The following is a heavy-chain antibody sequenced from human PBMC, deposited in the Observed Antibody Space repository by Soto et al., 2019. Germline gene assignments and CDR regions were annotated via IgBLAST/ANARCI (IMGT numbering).Heavy chain of an antibody. CDR3: AIAFRYYYDSSGYYSTSYYYYGMDV. CDR1: GYPFTSYY. J-gene: IGHJ6*02. CDR2: INPSGGST. V-gene: IGHV1-46*01. Sequence: WASVKVSCKASGYPFTSYYMHWVRQAPGQGLEWMGIINPSGGSTSYAQKFQGRVTMTRDTATSTVYMDLSSLRSEDTAVYYCAIAFRYYYDSSGYYSTSYYYYGMDVWGQGTTVTVSS. D-gene: IGHD3-22*01.